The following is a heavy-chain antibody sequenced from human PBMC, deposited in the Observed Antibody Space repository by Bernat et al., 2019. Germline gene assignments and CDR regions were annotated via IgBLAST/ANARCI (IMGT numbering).Heavy chain of an antibody. CDR3: ARSGYSSGGLDY. Sequence: QVQLVESGGGVVQPGRSLRLSCAASGFTFSSYAMHWVRQAPGKGLEWVAVISYDGSNKYYADSVKGRCTIARDNSKTTLYLQMSSLRAEDTAVYYCARSGYSSGGLDYWGQGTLVTVSS. D-gene: IGHD6-19*01. V-gene: IGHV3-30-3*01. J-gene: IGHJ4*02. CDR2: ISYDGSNK. CDR1: GFTFSSYA.